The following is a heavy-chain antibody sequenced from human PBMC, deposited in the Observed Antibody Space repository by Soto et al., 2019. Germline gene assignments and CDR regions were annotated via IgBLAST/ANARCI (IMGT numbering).Heavy chain of an antibody. CDR1: GFTFSSYW. CDR2: ISNSGSNT. J-gene: IGHJ4*02. V-gene: IGHV3-23*01. Sequence: PGGSLRLSCAASGFTFSSYWMHWVRQAPGKGLEWVSGISNSGSNTYYADSVEGRFTISRDNSKSTLYLQMNSLRVEDTAVYYCASRRCSSASCGPGLFDSWGQGTLVTVSS. D-gene: IGHD2-2*01. CDR3: ASRRCSSASCGPGLFDS.